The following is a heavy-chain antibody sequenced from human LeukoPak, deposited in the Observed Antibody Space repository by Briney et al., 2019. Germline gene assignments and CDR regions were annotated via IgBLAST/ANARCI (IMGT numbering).Heavy chain of an antibody. CDR3: ARVAVRLAVAGRAEYFQH. CDR2: IYYSGST. V-gene: IGHV4-39*07. CDR1: GDSISSSSYY. D-gene: IGHD6-19*01. Sequence: SETLSLTCTVSGDSISSSSYYWGWIRQPPGKGLEWIGSIYYSGSTYYNPSLKSRVTISVDTSKNQFSLKLSSVTAADTAVYYCARVAVRLAVAGRAEYFQHWGQGTLVTVSS. J-gene: IGHJ1*01.